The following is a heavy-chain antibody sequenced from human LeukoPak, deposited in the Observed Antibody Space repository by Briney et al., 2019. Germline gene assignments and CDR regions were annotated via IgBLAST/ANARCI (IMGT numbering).Heavy chain of an antibody. V-gene: IGHV1-18*01. J-gene: IGHJ5*02. CDR1: GYTFTSYG. CDR3: ARVCSTNHYDFWSGYPLEDIGWFDP. D-gene: IGHD3-3*01. Sequence: GASVKVSRKASGYTFTSYGISWVRQAPGQGLEWMGWISAYNGNTNYAQKLQGRVTMTTDTSTSTAYMELRSLRSDDTAVYYCARVCSTNHYDFWSGYPLEDIGWFDPWGQGTLVTVSS. CDR2: ISAYNGNT.